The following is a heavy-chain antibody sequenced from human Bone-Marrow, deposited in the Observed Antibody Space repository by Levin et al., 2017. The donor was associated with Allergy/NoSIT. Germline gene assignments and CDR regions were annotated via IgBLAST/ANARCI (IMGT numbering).Heavy chain of an antibody. CDR1: GFTFSSYS. CDR3: ARERERLTYSSSWYRGATYYYYGMDV. Sequence: PGGSLRLSCAASGFTFSSYSMNWVRQAPGKGLEWVSSISSSSSYIYYADSVKGRFTISRDNAKNSLYLQMNSLRAEDTAVYYCARERERLTYSSSWYRGATYYYYGMDVWGQGTTVTVSS. J-gene: IGHJ6*02. CDR2: ISSSSSYI. D-gene: IGHD6-13*01. V-gene: IGHV3-21*01.